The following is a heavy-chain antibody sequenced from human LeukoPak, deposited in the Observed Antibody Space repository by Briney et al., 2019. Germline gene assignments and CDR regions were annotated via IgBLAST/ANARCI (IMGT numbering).Heavy chain of an antibody. CDR3: ARVPLGVKGCFDY. V-gene: IGHV3-21*01. CDR1: LFTFSSYS. J-gene: IGHJ4*02. D-gene: IGHD3-16*01. CDR2: ISSSSSYI. Sequence: PGGSLRLSRAASLFTFSSYSMNSVRQAPGKGVEWVSSISSSSSYIYYADSVKGRLTISRDNDKNSLYLQMNSVRAEDTAVYYCARVPLGVKGCFDYWGQGTLVTVSS.